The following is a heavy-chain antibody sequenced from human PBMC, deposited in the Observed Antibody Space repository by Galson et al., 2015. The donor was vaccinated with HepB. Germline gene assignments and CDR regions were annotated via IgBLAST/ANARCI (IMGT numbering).Heavy chain of an antibody. Sequence: SLRLSCAASGFTFSSYSMNWVRQAPGKGLEWVPSISSSSSYIYYADSVKGRFTISRDNAKNSLYLQMNSLRAEDTAVYYCASPPIWFGAPRPVYYYYMDVWGKGTTVTVSS. CDR1: GFTFSSYS. CDR2: ISSSSSYI. V-gene: IGHV3-21*01. D-gene: IGHD3-10*01. J-gene: IGHJ6*03. CDR3: ASPPIWFGAPRPVYYYYMDV.